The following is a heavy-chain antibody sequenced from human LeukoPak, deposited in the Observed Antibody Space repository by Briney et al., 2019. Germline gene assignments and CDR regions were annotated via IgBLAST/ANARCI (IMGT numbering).Heavy chain of an antibody. CDR3: ARGVYYDFWSGYYRGYYYYCMDV. CDR1: GGTFSSYA. D-gene: IGHD3-3*01. CDR2: IIPIFGTA. Sequence: PRASVKVSCKASGGTFSSYAISWVRQAPGQGLEWMGGIIPIFGTANYAQKFQGRVTITTDESTSTAYMELSSLRSEDTAVYYCARGVYYDFWSGYYRGYYYYCMDVWGKGTTVTVSS. V-gene: IGHV1-69*05. J-gene: IGHJ6*03.